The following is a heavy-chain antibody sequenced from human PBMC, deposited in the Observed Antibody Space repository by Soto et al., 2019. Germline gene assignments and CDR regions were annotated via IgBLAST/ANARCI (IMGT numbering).Heavy chain of an antibody. CDR1: GGSISSSSSY. D-gene: IGHD5-12*01. CDR2: IYYRGNT. Sequence: SETLSLTCTVSGGSISSSSSYWGWIRQPPGKGLEWVGCIYYRGNTYYNPSLESRVTISVDTSKNQFSLKLSSVTAADTAVYYCARLGGYSGYVDYWGQGTLVTVSS. CDR3: ARLGGYSGYVDY. J-gene: IGHJ4*02. V-gene: IGHV4-39*01.